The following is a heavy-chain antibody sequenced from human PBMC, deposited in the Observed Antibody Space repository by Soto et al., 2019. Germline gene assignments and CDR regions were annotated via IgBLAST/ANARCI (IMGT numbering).Heavy chain of an antibody. D-gene: IGHD3-22*01. CDR3: VRDYYDTSGYPNTFDM. V-gene: IGHV3-21*01. CDR1: GFTLIRHT. J-gene: IGHJ3*02. Sequence: GSLRPSCADSGFTLIRHTINFFRHAPFKWLEWVSFIGSRTSDIYYADSVKGRFTISRDNAKNSLYLDLTRLRAEDTAVYFCVRDYYDTSGYPNTFDMWGQGTMVTVSS. CDR2: IGSRTSDI.